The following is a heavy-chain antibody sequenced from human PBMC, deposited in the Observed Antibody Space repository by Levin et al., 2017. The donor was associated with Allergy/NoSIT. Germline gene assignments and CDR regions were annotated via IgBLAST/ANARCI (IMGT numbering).Heavy chain of an antibody. CDR3: AGDRTVRTGGAGGTCCYGVEG. CDR1: GAPISSYY. V-gene: IGHV4-59*01. D-gene: IGHD1-7*01. J-gene: IGHJ6*04. Sequence: SETLSLTCTVSGAPISSYYWSWIRQTPGRQLEWIGYIHHSGATKYNPALNNRVTITLDTAKNQLSLKLNIVAAADAAVYCCAGDRTVRTGGAGGTCCYGVEGWGEGTTVTVSS. CDR2: IHHSGAT.